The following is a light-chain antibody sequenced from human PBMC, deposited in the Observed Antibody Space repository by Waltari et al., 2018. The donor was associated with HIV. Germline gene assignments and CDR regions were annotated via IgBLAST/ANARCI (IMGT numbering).Light chain of an antibody. J-gene: IGLJ2*01. V-gene: IGLV7-43*01. CDR2: NTN. CDR1: IGTVTNGLY. Sequence: QTVVTQEPSLTVSPGGTVTFTCASSIGTVTNGLYANWFQEKPGQPPKSLIFNTNNRHSWTPSRFSGSLVGGRAALILSGAQSEDEAVYYCLLYYGENNCIFGGGTTLTVL. CDR3: LLYYGENNCI.